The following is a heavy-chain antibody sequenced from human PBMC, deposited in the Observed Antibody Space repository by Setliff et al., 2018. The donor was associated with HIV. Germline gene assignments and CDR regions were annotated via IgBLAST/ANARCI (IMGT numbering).Heavy chain of an antibody. CDR3: ASGVTHPPPFGAFDI. CDR1: GGSISTYY. CDR2: IYYSGST. D-gene: IGHD5-18*01. Sequence: KASETLSLTCTVSGGSISTYYWSWIRQSPGKGLKWIGYIYYSGSTKYNPSLKSRLTISVDTSKNQFSLKLRSVTAADTAFYYCASGVTHPPPFGAFDIWGLGTLVTVS. J-gene: IGHJ3*02. V-gene: IGHV4-59*01.